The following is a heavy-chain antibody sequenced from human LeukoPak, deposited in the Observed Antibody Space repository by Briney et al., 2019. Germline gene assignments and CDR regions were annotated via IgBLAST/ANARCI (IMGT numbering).Heavy chain of an antibody. Sequence: SETLSLTCTVSGGSISSGGYYWSWIRQHPGKGLEWIGYIYYSGSTYYNPSLKSRVTISVDTSKNQFSLKLSSVTAADTAVYYCARVYQGSDIVVVPAASLLDAFDIRGQGTMVTVSS. CDR2: IYYSGST. CDR3: ARVYQGSDIVVVPAASLLDAFDI. D-gene: IGHD2-2*01. CDR1: GGSISSGGYY. V-gene: IGHV4-31*03. J-gene: IGHJ3*02.